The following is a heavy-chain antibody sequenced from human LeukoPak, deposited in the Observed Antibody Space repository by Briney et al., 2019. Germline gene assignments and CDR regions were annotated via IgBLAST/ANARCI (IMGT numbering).Heavy chain of an antibody. CDR2: ISSSSSYI. Sequence: GGSLRLSCAASGFTFSSYSMNWVRQAPGKGLEWVSSISSSSSYIYYADSVKGRFTISRDNAKNSLYLQMNSLRAEDTAVYYWASYPIAAARDNDYWGQGTLVTVSS. V-gene: IGHV3-21*01. CDR1: GFTFSSYS. CDR3: ASYPIAAARDNDY. J-gene: IGHJ4*02. D-gene: IGHD6-13*01.